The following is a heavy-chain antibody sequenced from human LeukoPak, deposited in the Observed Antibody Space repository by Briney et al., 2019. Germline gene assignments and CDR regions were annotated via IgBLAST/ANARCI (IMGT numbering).Heavy chain of an antibody. D-gene: IGHD2-15*01. J-gene: IGHJ4*02. CDR3: ARETGYCSGGRCYFIY. V-gene: IGHV1-2*02. CDR1: GYTFTAYY. CDR2: INPNSGGT. Sequence: ASVTVSCKASGYTFTAYYFHWVRHAPGQELEWLGWINPNSGGTSSAQKFQGRVTMTRDTSVSTAYMELSRLRSDDTALYYCARETGYCSGGRCYFIYWGQGTLVTVSS.